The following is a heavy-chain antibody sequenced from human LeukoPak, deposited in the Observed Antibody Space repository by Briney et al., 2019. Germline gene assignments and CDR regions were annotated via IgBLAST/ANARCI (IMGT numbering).Heavy chain of an antibody. D-gene: IGHD3-10*01. CDR2: ISGYNGYT. J-gene: IGHJ4*02. Sequence: ASVKVSCKASGYTFTNYGVSWVRQAPGQGLEWMGWISGYNGYTNYAQKFQFRVTMTTDTSTSTAYMELRSLRSEDTAVYYCARRTYGSGSYYLGALRDWGQGTLVTVSS. CDR1: GYTFTNYG. CDR3: ARRTYGSGSYYLGALRD. V-gene: IGHV1-18*01.